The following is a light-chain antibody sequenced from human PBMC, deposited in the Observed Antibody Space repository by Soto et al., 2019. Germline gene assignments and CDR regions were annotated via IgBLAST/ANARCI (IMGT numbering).Light chain of an antibody. CDR2: LLS. CDR3: MQTLESRT. J-gene: IGKJ1*01. Sequence: IVLTQSPLSLPVTPGEPASISCRSTQSLLKSNGYTYLHWYLQKPGQSPQPLIYLLSDRAYGVPDRFSGSGSGTDFTLHISRVEADDVGVYYCMQTLESRTFGQGTKVEVK. CDR1: QSLLKSNGYTY. V-gene: IGKV2-28*01.